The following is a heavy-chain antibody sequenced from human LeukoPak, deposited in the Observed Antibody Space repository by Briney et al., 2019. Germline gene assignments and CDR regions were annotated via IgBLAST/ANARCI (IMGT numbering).Heavy chain of an antibody. D-gene: IGHD1-1*01. CDR3: ARANWVHDC. CDR2: IYYTGST. J-gene: IGHJ4*02. Sequence: PSETLPLTCTVAGGSIRTYYWTWIRQPPGKGLEWIGYIYYTGSTNYNPSLKSRVTISVDTSKNQFSLRLSSVTAADTAVYYCARANWVHDCWGQGTLVTVSS. V-gene: IGHV4-59*01. CDR1: GGSIRTYY.